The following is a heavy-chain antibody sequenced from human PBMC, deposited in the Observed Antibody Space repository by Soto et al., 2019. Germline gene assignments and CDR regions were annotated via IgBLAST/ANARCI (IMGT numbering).Heavy chain of an antibody. V-gene: IGHV4-59*01. CDR3: ARSGGVVVATRYLNWFDP. CDR1: GGSISSYY. CDR2: IYYSGST. D-gene: IGHD2-15*01. Sequence: PSETLSLTCTVSGGSISSYYWSWIRQPPGKGLEWIGYIYYSGSTNYNPSLKSRVTISVDTSKNQFSLKLSSVTAADTAVYYCARSGGVVVATRYLNWFDPWGRGTLVTVSS. J-gene: IGHJ5*02.